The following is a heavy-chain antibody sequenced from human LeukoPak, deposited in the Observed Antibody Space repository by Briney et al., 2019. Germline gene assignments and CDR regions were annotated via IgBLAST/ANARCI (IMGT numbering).Heavy chain of an antibody. D-gene: IGHD3-22*01. CDR1: GGSISSSGYY. Sequence: KPSGTLSLTCTVSGGSISSSGYYWGWIRQPPGKGLEWIGSIYFSGSTYDNPSLKSRVTISVDTSKNQFSLKLNSVTAADTAVYYCARMYYYDSSGNYGHNWFDPWGQGTLVTVSS. J-gene: IGHJ5*01. CDR3: ARMYYYDSSGNYGHNWFDP. CDR2: IYFSGST. V-gene: IGHV4-39*01.